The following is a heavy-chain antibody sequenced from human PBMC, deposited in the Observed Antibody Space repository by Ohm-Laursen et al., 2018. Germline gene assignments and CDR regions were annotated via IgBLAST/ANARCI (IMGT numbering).Heavy chain of an antibody. V-gene: IGHV4-59*11. CDR3: ASGHNYGYDNYYYGMDV. D-gene: IGHD5-18*01. CDR2: IYHSGST. J-gene: IGHJ6*02. Sequence: GTLSLTCTVSGGSISNHYWNWVRQSPGKGLEWIGYIYHSGSTKYNPFFNSRVTISVDTSKNQFSLNLRSVTTADTAVYYCASGHNYGYDNYYYGMDVWGHGTTVLVSS. CDR1: GGSISNHY.